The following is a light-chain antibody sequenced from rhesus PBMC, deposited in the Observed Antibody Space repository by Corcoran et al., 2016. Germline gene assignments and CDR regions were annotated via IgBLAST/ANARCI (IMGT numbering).Light chain of an antibody. CDR1: ENVNNY. J-gene: IGKJ4*01. CDR2: KAS. Sequence: DIQMTQSPSSLSASVGDRVTITCRASENVNNYLNWYQQKPGKATKLLIYKASTLQSGVPSRFRGSGSGTDYTFTISSLQPEDVATYYCQHGYGTPLTFGGGTKVELK. V-gene: IGKV1-74*01. CDR3: QHGYGTPLT.